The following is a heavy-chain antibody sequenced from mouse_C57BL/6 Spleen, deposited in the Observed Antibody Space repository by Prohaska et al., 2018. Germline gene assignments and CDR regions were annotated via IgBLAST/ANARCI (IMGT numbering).Heavy chain of an antibody. Sequence: LQQSGPELVKPGASVKMSYKASGYTFTNYNMHWVKQSHGKSLEWIGYMNPNNGGTSYNQKCKGKGTLTVNKSSSTAYMELRSLTAEDSAVYYCARDMAEGPFAYWGQGTLVTVSA. CDR3: ARDMAEGPFAY. CDR2: MNPNNGGT. CDR1: GYTFTNYN. V-gene: IGHV1-22*01. J-gene: IGHJ3*01. D-gene: IGHD3-3*01.